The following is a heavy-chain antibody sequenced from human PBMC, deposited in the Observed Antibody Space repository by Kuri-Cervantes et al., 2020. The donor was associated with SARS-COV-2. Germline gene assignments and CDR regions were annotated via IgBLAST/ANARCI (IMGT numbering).Heavy chain of an antibody. D-gene: IGHD3-16*01. V-gene: IGHV3-23*03. Sequence: GESLKISCAASGFTFSSYAMSWVRQAPGKGLEWVSVIYSGGSSTYYADSVKGRFTISRDNSKNTLYLQMNNLRAEDTAVYYCAKDLGDYGMDVWGQGTTVTVSS. J-gene: IGHJ6*02. CDR3: AKDLGDYGMDV. CDR2: IYSGGSST. CDR1: GFTFSSYA.